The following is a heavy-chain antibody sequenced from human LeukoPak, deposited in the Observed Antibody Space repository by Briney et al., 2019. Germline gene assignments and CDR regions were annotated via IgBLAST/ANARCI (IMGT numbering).Heavy chain of an antibody. J-gene: IGHJ4*02. V-gene: IGHV4-4*07. D-gene: IGHD4-17*01. Sequence: SETLSLTCTVSGGSISSYYWSWIRQPAGKGLEWIGRIYTSGSTNYNPSLKSRVTMSVDTSKNQFSLKLSSVTAADTAVYYCARALTTTVTTVIDYWGQGALVTVSS. CDR2: IYTSGST. CDR1: GGSISSYY. CDR3: ARALTTTVTTVIDY.